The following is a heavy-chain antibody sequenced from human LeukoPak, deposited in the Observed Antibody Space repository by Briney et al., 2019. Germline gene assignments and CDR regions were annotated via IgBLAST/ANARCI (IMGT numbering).Heavy chain of an antibody. Sequence: GASVKVSCKVSGYTLTDLSMHWVRQAPGKGLEWMGGFDPGDGETISGQSSQGRVTMTEDTSTDTAYMELSSLRSEDTAVYYCAAQRITMLVTVMSFDYWGQGTLVTVSS. J-gene: IGHJ4*02. CDR1: GYTLTDLS. D-gene: IGHD3-22*01. V-gene: IGHV1-24*01. CDR3: AAQRITMLVTVMSFDY. CDR2: FDPGDGET.